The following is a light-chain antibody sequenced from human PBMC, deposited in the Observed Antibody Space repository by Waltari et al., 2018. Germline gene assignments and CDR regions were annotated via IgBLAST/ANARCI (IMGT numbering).Light chain of an antibody. J-gene: IGLJ2*01. Sequence: QSVLTQPPSVSAAPGQKVIISCSGSSPNIGYYYVSWYQQVPGTVPKLLIYDNDKRQAGIPDRFSGSKSGTSATLGITGLETGDEADYYCGTWDNKVSSLVFGGGTKVTVL. V-gene: IGLV1-51*01. CDR2: DND. CDR1: SPNIGYYY. CDR3: GTWDNKVSSLV.